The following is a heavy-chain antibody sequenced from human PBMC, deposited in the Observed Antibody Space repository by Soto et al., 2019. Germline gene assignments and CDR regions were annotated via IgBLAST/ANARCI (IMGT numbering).Heavy chain of an antibody. CDR2: IWHDGNNK. CDR3: ASDLVGASDSYGLDV. V-gene: IGHV3-33*01. CDR1: GFTFSNYG. D-gene: IGHD1-26*01. J-gene: IGHJ6*02. Sequence: GGSLRLSCAASGFTFSNYGMHWVRQAPGKGLEWVEIIWHDGNNKYYADSVRGRFIISRDNSKNRLYLQMKSLRAEDTAVYYCASDLVGASDSYGLDVWGQGTPVTVSS.